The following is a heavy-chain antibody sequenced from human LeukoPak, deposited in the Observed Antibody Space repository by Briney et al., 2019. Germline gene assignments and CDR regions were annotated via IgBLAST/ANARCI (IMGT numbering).Heavy chain of an antibody. D-gene: IGHD2-15*01. Sequence: SGGSLRLSCAASGFTFSSYGMHWVRQAPGKGLEWVAVISYDGSNKYYADSVKGRFTISRDNSKNTLYLQMNSLRAEDTAVYYCAKGHCSGGSCYLSWFDPWGQGTLVTVSA. CDR1: GFTFSSYG. V-gene: IGHV3-30*18. J-gene: IGHJ5*02. CDR3: AKGHCSGGSCYLSWFDP. CDR2: ISYDGSNK.